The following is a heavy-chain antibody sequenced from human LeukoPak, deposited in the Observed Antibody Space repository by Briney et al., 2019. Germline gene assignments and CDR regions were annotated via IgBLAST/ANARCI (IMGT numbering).Heavy chain of an antibody. CDR1: GGTFSSRT. V-gene: IGHV1-69*05. D-gene: IGHD2-15*01. CDR2: IIPTFGTP. J-gene: IGHJ4*02. CDR3: GAASSKPGSCLYYFDY. Sequence: SVKVSCTASGGTFSSRTVTWVRQAPGQGLRWMGGIIPTFGTPNYAHAFQGRLSIATDEATNTAYMELTALTSEDTAVYFCGAASSKPGSCLYYFDYWGQGTLVTVSS.